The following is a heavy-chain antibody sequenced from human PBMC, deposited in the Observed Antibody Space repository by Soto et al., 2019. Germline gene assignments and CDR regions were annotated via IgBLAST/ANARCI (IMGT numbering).Heavy chain of an antibody. Sequence: QVQLQESGPGLVKPSQTLSLTCTVSGASISNGDYYWSWIRQPPGKGLEWIGYIYYTGSTYYNPSLKSRVTISVDTSKNQFSLKLSSVTAADTAVYYWARDPTPLDYGMDVWGQGTTVTVSS. CDR1: GASISNGDYY. V-gene: IGHV4-30-4*01. CDR2: IYYTGST. CDR3: ARDPTPLDYGMDV. J-gene: IGHJ6*02.